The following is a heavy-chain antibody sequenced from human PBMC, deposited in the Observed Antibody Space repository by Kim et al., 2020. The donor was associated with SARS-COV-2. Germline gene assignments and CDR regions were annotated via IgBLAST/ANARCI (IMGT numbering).Heavy chain of an antibody. V-gene: IGHV2-70*11. CDR2: IDWDDDK. CDR3: ARIRGTTGTTQQASYYYCMDV. J-gene: IGHJ6*03. CDR1: GFSLSTRGMC. Sequence: SGPTLVNPTQTLTLTCTFSGFSLSTRGMCVSWIRQPPGKALEWLARIDWDDDKYYSTSLKTRLTISKETSKNQVVLTMTNMDPVDTATYYCARIRGTTGTTQQASYYYCMDVWGKGTTVTVSS. D-gene: IGHD1-1*01.